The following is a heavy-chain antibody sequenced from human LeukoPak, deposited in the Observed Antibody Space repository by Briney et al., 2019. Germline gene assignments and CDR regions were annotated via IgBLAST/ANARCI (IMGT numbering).Heavy chain of an antibody. CDR1: GYTFTDYD. Sequence: ASVTVSCKTSGYTFTDYDIHWVRQAPGQGLEWMGWMNPNSGKTNYAQKLQGRVTFSRNTSLSVAYMELSGLRSEDAGVYFCARGDFGETNTAFDIWGQGTMVAVSS. CDR3: ARGDFGETNTAFDI. CDR2: MNPNSGKT. D-gene: IGHD4-17*01. J-gene: IGHJ3*02. V-gene: IGHV1-8*03.